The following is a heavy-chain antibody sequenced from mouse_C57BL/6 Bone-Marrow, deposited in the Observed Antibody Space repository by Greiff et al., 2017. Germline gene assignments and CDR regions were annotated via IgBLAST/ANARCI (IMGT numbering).Heavy chain of an antibody. V-gene: IGHV14-4*01. CDR2: IDPENGDT. D-gene: IGHD2-4*01. Sequence: DVHLVESGAELVRPGASVKLSCTASGFNIKDDYMHWVKQRPEQGLEWIGWIDPENGDTEYASKFQGKATITADTSSNTAYLQLSSLTSEDTAVYYCTTWDYDVWFAYWGQGTLVTVSA. CDR3: TTWDYDVWFAY. J-gene: IGHJ3*01. CDR1: GFNIKDDY.